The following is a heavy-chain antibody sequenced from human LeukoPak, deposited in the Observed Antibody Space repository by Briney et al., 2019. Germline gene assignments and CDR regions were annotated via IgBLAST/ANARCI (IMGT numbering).Heavy chain of an antibody. J-gene: IGHJ5*02. D-gene: IGHD6-13*01. CDR2: IYPGDSRI. V-gene: IGHV5-51*01. Sequence: PGESLQISCQGFGYSFTSYWIGWVRQMPGKGMEWMGVIYPGDSRIRYNPSFQGQVTISVDKSISTAYLQWVSLKASDTVMYYCACRDLTSTWSFPWGQGTLVTVSS. CDR1: GYSFTSYW. CDR3: ACRDLTSTWSFP.